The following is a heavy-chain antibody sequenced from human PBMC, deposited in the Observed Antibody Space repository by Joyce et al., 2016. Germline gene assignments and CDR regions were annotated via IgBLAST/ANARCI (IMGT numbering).Heavy chain of an antibody. CDR2: FDAENDER. CDR3: AAGVGFFDY. CDR1: GNSLTALS. V-gene: IGHV1-24*01. D-gene: IGHD1-26*01. Sequence: QVQLVQSGSEVKKPGASVKVSCRVSGNSLTALSIHWVRQAPGRGLEWMGGFDAENDERVYAQRFRGRVTMTEDTFTDTAYMELTGLTSEDTAVYYCAAGVGFFDYWGQGTLVTGSS. J-gene: IGHJ4*02.